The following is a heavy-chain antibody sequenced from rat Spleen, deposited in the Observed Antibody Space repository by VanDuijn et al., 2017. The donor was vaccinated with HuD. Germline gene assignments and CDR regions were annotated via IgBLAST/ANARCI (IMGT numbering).Heavy chain of an antibody. D-gene: IGHD1-11*01. Sequence: EVQLQESGPGLVKPSHSLSLTCSVTGYSITSNYWGWIRKFPGNKMEWMGYIDFSGSTGYNPSLKARISLTRDTSKNQFFLQLNSVTTEDTATYYCARSGGGYSEGWFAYWGQGTLVTVSS. V-gene: IGHV3-1*01. CDR2: IDFSGST. CDR3: ARSGGGYSEGWFAY. J-gene: IGHJ3*01. CDR1: GYSITSNY.